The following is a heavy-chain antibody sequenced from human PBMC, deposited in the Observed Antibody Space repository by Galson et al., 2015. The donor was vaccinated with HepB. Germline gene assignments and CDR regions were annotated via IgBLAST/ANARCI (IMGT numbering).Heavy chain of an antibody. V-gene: IGHV1-2*02. J-gene: IGHJ4*02. D-gene: IGHD3-10*01. Sequence: SVKVSCKASGYIFPGHYLHWVRQAPGQGLEWMGWINPNSGVTHYAQNFQGRVTMTRDTSINTAYMELSRLRSDDTAVYYCAKEGSVYSYGSFDSWGLGTLVTVSS. CDR1: GYIFPGHY. CDR3: AKEGSVYSYGSFDS. CDR2: INPNSGVT.